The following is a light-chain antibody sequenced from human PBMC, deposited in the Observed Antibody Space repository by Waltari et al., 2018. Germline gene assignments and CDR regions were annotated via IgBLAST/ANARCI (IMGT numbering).Light chain of an antibody. J-gene: IGLJ2*01. CDR3: QSFDNMLSGGVV. Sequence: QSVLTQPPSVTVTPGQTATIPRSGRPSHIRAGHAVHWYQHLPRTAPKLLIYGNNNRPSGVPDRFSGSKSGTSASLAITGLQADDEADYFCQSFDNMLSGGVVFGGGTKLAVL. V-gene: IGLV1-40*01. CDR1: PSHIRAGHA. CDR2: GNN.